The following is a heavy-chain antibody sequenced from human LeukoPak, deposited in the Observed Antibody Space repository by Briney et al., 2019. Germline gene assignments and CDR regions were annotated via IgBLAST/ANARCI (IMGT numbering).Heavy chain of an antibody. CDR2: IWYDGTNK. Sequence: AGGSLRLSCAASGFTFSSYGMHWVRQAPGKGLEWVADIWYDGTNKYYADSVKGRFTISRDNSQNTLYLQMNSLRAEDTAVYSCARDTMVRGVIGYWGQGTLVTVSS. J-gene: IGHJ4*02. V-gene: IGHV3-33*01. CDR3: ARDTMVRGVIGY. CDR1: GFTFSSYG. D-gene: IGHD3-10*01.